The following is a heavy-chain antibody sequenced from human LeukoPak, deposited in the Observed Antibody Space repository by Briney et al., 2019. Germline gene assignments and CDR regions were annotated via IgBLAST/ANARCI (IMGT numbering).Heavy chain of an antibody. V-gene: IGHV1-24*01. CDR3: ATGGIYSLLDY. CDR1: GHTLTDLS. Sequence: VASVKVSCKVSGHTLTDLSTHWVRQAPGGGLEWMGGLDPENGEIIYAQKFQGRVTMTEDTSTDTAYMEPSSLRSEDTAVYYCATGGIYSLLDYWGQGTLVTVSS. D-gene: IGHD1-26*01. CDR2: LDPENGEI. J-gene: IGHJ4*02.